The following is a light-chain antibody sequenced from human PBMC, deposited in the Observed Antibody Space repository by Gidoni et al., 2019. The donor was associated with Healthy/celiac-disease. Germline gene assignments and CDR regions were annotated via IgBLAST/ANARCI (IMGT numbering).Light chain of an antibody. V-gene: IGLV3-1*01. CDR1: KLGDKY. CDR3: QAWDSSTVVV. J-gene: IGLJ2*01. Sequence: SYELTQPPSVSVSPGQTASITCSGDKLGDKYACWYQQMPGQSPVLVIYQDSKRPSGIPERFSGSNSGNTATLTISGTQAMDEADYYCQAWDSSTVVVFGGGTKLTVL. CDR2: QDS.